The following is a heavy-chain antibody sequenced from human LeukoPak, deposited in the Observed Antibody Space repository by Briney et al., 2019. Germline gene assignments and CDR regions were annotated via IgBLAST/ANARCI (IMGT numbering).Heavy chain of an antibody. D-gene: IGHD6-19*01. CDR1: GFTFSSYG. V-gene: IGHV3-33*01. Sequence: GRSLRLSCAASGFTFSSYGMHWVRQAPGKGLEWVAVIWYDGSNKYYADSVKGRFTISRDNSKNTLYLQMNSLRAEDTAVYYCAREYSNGWYYYDYWGQGTLVTVSS. CDR2: IWYDGSNK. CDR3: AREYSNGWYYYDY. J-gene: IGHJ4*02.